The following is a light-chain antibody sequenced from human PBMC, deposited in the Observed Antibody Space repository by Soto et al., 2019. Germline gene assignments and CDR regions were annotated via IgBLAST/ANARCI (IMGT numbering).Light chain of an antibody. CDR2: AAS. CDR3: QQSYSQTLK. Sequence: DIPLSHAPSYLFNSLCDIVTITFRASQSISSYLNWYQQKPGKAPKLLIYAASSLQSGVPSRFSGSGSGTDFTLTISRLQPEDFATYYCQQSYSQTLKFAQGTLLEIK. V-gene: IGKV1-39*01. J-gene: IGKJ5*01. CDR1: QSISSY.